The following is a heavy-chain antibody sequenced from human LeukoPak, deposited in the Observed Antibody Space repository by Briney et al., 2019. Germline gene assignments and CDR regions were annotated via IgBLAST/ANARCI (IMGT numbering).Heavy chain of an antibody. V-gene: IGHV3-74*01. Sequence: GWSLRLSCAASGFSVSGNWMHWVRQAPGKGLVWVSRINSDGSSTNYADSVRGRFTISRDNAKNTVYLQVNSLRVEDTAVYYCARGSGAYGDFDYWGQGTLVTVSS. D-gene: IGHD6-19*01. CDR2: INSDGSST. CDR3: ARGSGAYGDFDY. J-gene: IGHJ4*02. CDR1: GFSVSGNW.